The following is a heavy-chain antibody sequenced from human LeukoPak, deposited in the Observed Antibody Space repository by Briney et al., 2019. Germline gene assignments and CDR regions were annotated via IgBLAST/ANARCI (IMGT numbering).Heavy chain of an antibody. V-gene: IGHV1-18*01. CDR2: ISAYNGNT. CDR1: GYTFTSYG. J-gene: IGHJ4*02. D-gene: IGHD6-13*01. CDR3: ASMVLAAAGFYYFDY. Sequence: ASVKVSCKASGYTFTSYGISWVRQAPGQGLEWMGWISAYNGNTNYAQKLQGRVTMTTDTSTSTAYMELRSLISDDTAVYYCASMVLAAAGFYYFDYWGQGTLVTVSS.